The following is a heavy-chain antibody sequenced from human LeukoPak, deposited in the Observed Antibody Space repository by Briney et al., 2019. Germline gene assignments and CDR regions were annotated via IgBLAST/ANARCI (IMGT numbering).Heavy chain of an antibody. D-gene: IGHD3-22*01. CDR2: IYSGGST. Sequence: GGSLRLSCAASGFIVSTNYMSWVRQAPGKGLEWVSVIYSGGSTYYADSVKGRFTIFRHNSKNTLYLQMNSLKTEDTAVYYCARTTYYYDSSAYYFDYWGQGTLVTVSS. CDR1: GFIVSTNY. CDR3: ARTTYYYDSSAYYFDY. V-gene: IGHV3-53*04. J-gene: IGHJ4*02.